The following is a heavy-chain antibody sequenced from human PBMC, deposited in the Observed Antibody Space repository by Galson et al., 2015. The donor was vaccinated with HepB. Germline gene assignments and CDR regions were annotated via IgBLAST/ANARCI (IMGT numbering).Heavy chain of an antibody. Sequence: SLRLSCAASGFIFSSYAMSWVRQAPGKGLEWVSGISGSGKSTYYADSVKGRFTISRDNSKNTLYLQMNSLRAEDTAVYYCATPGSSWYKPFDYWGQGTLVTVSS. D-gene: IGHD6-13*01. CDR1: GFIFSSYA. V-gene: IGHV3-23*01. CDR2: ISGSGKST. CDR3: ATPGSSWYKPFDY. J-gene: IGHJ4*02.